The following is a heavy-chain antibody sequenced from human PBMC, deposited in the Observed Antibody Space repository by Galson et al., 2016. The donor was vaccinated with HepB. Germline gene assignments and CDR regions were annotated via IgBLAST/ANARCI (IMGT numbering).Heavy chain of an antibody. D-gene: IGHD3-3*01. J-gene: IGHJ3*02. V-gene: IGHV3-21*04. CDR2: ISRTSKYI. CDR1: GFTFGSFT. CDR3: AKDSIFGVVSHAFDI. Sequence: SLRLSCAASGFTFGSFTMTWVRQAPGKGLEWVSTISRTSKYINYADSVKGRFTVSRDNAKNSLYLQMNSLSAEDTALYYCAKDSIFGVVSHAFDIWGQGTMVTVSS.